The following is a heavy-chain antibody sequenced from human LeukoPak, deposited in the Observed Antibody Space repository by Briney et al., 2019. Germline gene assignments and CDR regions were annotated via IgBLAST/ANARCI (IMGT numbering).Heavy chain of an antibody. CDR3: ARQILGVVPAAITNDY. V-gene: IGHV4-39*01. J-gene: IGHJ4*02. CDR2: IYYSGST. Sequence: SETLSLTCNVSGGAISSTAYYWGWIRQPPGKGLEWIVSIYYSGSTYYNPSLKSRVTISVDTSHNQFSLKLSSVTAADTAVYYCARQILGVVPAAITNDYWGQGTLVTVSS. D-gene: IGHD2-2*02. CDR1: GGAISSTAYY.